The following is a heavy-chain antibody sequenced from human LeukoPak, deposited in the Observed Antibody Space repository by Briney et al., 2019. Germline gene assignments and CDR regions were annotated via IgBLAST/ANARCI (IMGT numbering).Heavy chain of an antibody. D-gene: IGHD2-15*01. CDR3: AKDQALGYCSGGSCYPTRKWINY. CDR2: ISGSGGST. Sequence: GGSLRLSCAASGFTFSSYGMSWVRQAPGKGLEWVSAISGSGGSTYYADSVKGRFTISRDNSKNTLYLQMNSLRAEDTAVYYCAKDQALGYCSGGSCYPTRKWINYWGQGTLVTVSS. J-gene: IGHJ4*02. CDR1: GFTFSSYG. V-gene: IGHV3-23*01.